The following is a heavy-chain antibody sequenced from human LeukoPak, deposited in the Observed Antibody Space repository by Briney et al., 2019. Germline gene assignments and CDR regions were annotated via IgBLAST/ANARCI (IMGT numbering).Heavy chain of an antibody. D-gene: IGHD3-10*01. V-gene: IGHV4-59*01. CDR2: IYYSGST. Sequence: PSETLSLTCTVSGGSISSYYWSWIRQPPGKGLEWIGYIYYSGSTNYNPSLKSRVTISVDTSKNQFSLKLSSVTAADTAVYYCARDVGDYYGSGSYPGPYYFDYWGQGTLVTVSS. CDR3: ARDVGDYYGSGSYPGPYYFDY. J-gene: IGHJ4*02. CDR1: GGSISSYY.